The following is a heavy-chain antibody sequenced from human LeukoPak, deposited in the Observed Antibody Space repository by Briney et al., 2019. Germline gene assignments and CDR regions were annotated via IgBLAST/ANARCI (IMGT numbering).Heavy chain of an antibody. V-gene: IGHV4-4*02. Sequence: PSETLSLTCAVSGGSVSSSNWWTWVRQSPGKGLEWIGEIYHSGGTNYNPSLKSRVSMSLDISNNQFSLRLRSVTAADTAIYYCARVQKILQNFDWLSSGMDVWGQGTTVTVSS. CDR2: IYHSGGT. J-gene: IGHJ6*02. CDR1: GGSVSSSNW. CDR3: ARVQKILQNFDWLSSGMDV. D-gene: IGHD3-9*01.